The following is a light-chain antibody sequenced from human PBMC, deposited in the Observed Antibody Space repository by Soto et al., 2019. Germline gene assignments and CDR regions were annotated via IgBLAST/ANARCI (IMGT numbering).Light chain of an antibody. Sequence: DMQMPQTPSTQSASVGDRVTVTCRASQSISSWLAWYQQKPGRAPKLLIYDASNLEAGVPSRFRGSGSGTDFTFTISRLQPEDIATYYCQQYENLPTSGQGARLEIK. CDR1: QSISSW. J-gene: IGKJ5*01. V-gene: IGKV1-33*01. CDR3: QQYENLPT. CDR2: DAS.